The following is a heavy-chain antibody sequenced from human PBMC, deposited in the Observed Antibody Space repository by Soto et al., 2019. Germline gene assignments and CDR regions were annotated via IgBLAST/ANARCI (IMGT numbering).Heavy chain of an antibody. CDR1: GFTFSTYS. CDR2: IRTADNTI. D-gene: IGHD3-22*01. Sequence: GGSLRLSCAVSGFTFSTYSVNWVRQAPGKGLEWVAYIRTADNTIYYVDSVKGRFTISRDNAKNSLYLQMNSLRAEDTAVYYCARFYYDSSGYLPSPYYYYYGMDVWGQGTTVTVSS. V-gene: IGHV3-48*04. CDR3: ARFYYDSSGYLPSPYYYYYGMDV. J-gene: IGHJ6*02.